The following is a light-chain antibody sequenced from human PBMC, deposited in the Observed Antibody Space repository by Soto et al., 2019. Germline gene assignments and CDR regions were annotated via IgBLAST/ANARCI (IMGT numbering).Light chain of an antibody. CDR1: QSVNIN. CDR2: GAS. V-gene: IGKV3D-15*01. Sequence: EIVMTKSPVTLSASPGERVTLSCRASQSVNINLAWYQQRHGQAPRVLIYGASNRASGIPDKFSGSGSGTDFNLTISSQEPDDFALYFCQQYKDWSPLTFGGGTRVEIK. J-gene: IGKJ4*01. CDR3: QQYKDWSPLT.